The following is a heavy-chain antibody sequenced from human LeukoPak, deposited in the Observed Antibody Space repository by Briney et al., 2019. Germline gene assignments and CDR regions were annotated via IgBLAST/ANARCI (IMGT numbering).Heavy chain of an antibody. V-gene: IGHV1-18*01. CDR1: GYTFVTHG. CDR2: ISTYNGNT. J-gene: IGHJ4*02. Sequence: GASGKVSCKASGYTFVTHGINWVRQAPGQGHEWIGWISTYNGNTKYALTFHHRVTLTRNTSTTTAYMELKSLTSDDRAVYYCARASFDHWGQGTLVIVSS. CDR3: ARASFDH.